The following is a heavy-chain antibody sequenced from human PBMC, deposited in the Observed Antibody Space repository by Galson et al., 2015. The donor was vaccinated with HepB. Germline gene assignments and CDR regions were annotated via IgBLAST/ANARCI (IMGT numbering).Heavy chain of an antibody. CDR2: ISYDGSNK. D-gene: IGHD3-22*01. J-gene: IGHJ6*02. CDR1: GFTFSSCG. Sequence: SLRLSCAASGFTFSSCGMHWVRQAPGKGLEWVAVISYDGSNKYYADSVKGRFTISRDNSKNTLYLQMNSLRAEDTAVYYCAKEGYYDSQRFDYYGMDVWGQGTTVTVSS. CDR3: AKEGYYDSQRFDYYGMDV. V-gene: IGHV3-30*18.